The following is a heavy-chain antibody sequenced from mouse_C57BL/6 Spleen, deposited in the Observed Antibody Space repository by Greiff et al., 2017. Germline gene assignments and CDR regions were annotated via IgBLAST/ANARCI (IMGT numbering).Heavy chain of an antibody. CDR3: ARRRRYGSSYVTGYYAMGY. J-gene: IGHJ4*01. CDR2: IDPSDSYT. CDR1: GYTFTSYW. V-gene: IGHV1-69*01. D-gene: IGHD1-1*01. Sequence: QVQLQQPGAELVMPGASVKLSCKASGYTFTSYWMNWVKQRPGQGLEWIGEIDPSDSYTNYNQKFKGKSTLTVDKSSSTAYMQLSSLTSEDSAVYYCARRRRYGSSYVTGYYAMGYWGQGTSGTVSS.